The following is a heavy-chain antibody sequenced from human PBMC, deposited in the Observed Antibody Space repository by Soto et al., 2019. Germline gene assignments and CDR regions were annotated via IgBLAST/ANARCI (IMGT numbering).Heavy chain of an antibody. CDR3: AIGTIGYCSGGSCYSPDY. CDR2: IIPIFGTA. V-gene: IGHV1-69*06. J-gene: IGHJ4*02. CDR1: GGTFSSYA. D-gene: IGHD2-15*01. Sequence: QVQLVQSGAEVKKPGSSVTVSCKASGGTFSSYAISWVRQAPGQGLEWMGGIIPIFGTANYAQKFQGRVTITADKSTSTAYMELSSLRSEDTAVYYCAIGTIGYCSGGSCYSPDYWGQGTLVTVSS.